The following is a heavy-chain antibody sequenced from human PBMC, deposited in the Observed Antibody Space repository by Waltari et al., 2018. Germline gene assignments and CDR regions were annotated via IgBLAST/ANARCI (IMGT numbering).Heavy chain of an antibody. J-gene: IGHJ4*02. V-gene: IGHV4-4*07. CDR2: IYTSGST. CDR1: GGSIRSYY. D-gene: IGHD6-19*01. Sequence: QVQLQESGPGLVKPSETLSLTCTVSGGSIRSYYWSWIRQPAGKGLEWIGRIYTSGSTNYNPSLKSRVTMSVDTSKNQFSLKLSSVTAADTAVYYCARSGYSSGWLQFDYWGQGTLVTVSS. CDR3: ARSGYSSGWLQFDY.